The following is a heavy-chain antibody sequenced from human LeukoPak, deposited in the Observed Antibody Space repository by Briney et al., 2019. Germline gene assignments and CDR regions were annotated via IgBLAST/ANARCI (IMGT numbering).Heavy chain of an antibody. Sequence: GGSLRLSCAASGFTFCIYSMNWVRQAPGKGLEWVSSISSSSSYIYYADSVKGRFTISRDNAKNSLYLQMNSLRAEDTAVYYCAREEVAEQGYFDYWGQGTLVTVSS. J-gene: IGHJ4*02. V-gene: IGHV3-21*01. D-gene: IGHD6-19*01. CDR3: AREEVAEQGYFDY. CDR2: ISSSSSYI. CDR1: GFTFCIYS.